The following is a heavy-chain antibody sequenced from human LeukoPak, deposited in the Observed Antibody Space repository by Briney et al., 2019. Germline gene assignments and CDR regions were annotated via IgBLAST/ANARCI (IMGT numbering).Heavy chain of an antibody. D-gene: IGHD2-21*02. V-gene: IGHV1-46*01. J-gene: IGHJ4*02. Sequence: ASVKVSFKASGYTFTSYYMHWVRQAPGQGLEWVGKINPSGGSTTYAQKFQGRVTMARDTSTSTVYMELSSLISEDTAVYYCARGGPYCGGDCYYFDFWGQGTLVTVSS. CDR3: ARGGPYCGGDCYYFDF. CDR1: GYTFTSYY. CDR2: INPSGGST.